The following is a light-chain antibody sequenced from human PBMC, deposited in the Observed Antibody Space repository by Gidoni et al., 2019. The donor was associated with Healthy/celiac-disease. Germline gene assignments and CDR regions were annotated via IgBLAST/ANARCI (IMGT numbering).Light chain of an antibody. CDR1: QSVSSY. CDR3: QKRSNWPET. J-gene: IGKJ5*01. CDR2: DAS. V-gene: IGKV3-11*01. Sequence: EIVLTQSPATLSLSPGERATLSCRASQSVSSYLAWYQQKPGQAPRILIYDASNRATGIPARFSGSGSGTDFTLTISSLEPEDYAVYYCQKRSNWPETFGQGTRLEIK.